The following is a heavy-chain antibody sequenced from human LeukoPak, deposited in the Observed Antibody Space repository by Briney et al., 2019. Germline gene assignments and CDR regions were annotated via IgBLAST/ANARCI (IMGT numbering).Heavy chain of an antibody. D-gene: IGHD6-13*01. CDR1: GGSISSYY. Sequence: SETLSLTCTVSGGSISSYYWSWIRQPPGKGLEWIGYIYYSGSTNYNPSLKSRVTISVDTSKNQFSLKLSSVTAADTAVYYCARVGGSSWYANYYYYMDVWGKGTTVTVSS. CDR2: IYYSGST. J-gene: IGHJ6*03. V-gene: IGHV4-59*01. CDR3: ARVGGSSWYANYYYYMDV.